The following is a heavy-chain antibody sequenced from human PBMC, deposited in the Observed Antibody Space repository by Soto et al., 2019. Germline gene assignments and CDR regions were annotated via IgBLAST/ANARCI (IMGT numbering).Heavy chain of an antibody. CDR1: GFTFSSYG. Sequence: ESGGGVVQPGRSLRLSCAASGFTFSSYGMHWVRQAPGKGLEWVAVIWYDGSNKYYADSVKGRFTISRDNSKNTLYLQMNSLRAEDTAVYYCARDGDCSSTSCYDRSDAFDIWGQGTMVTVSS. J-gene: IGHJ3*02. V-gene: IGHV3-33*01. CDR2: IWYDGSNK. CDR3: ARDGDCSSTSCYDRSDAFDI. D-gene: IGHD2-2*01.